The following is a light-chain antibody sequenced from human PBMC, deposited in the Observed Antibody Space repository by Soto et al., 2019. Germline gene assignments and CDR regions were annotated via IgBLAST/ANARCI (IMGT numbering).Light chain of an antibody. J-gene: IGKJ1*01. V-gene: IGKV3-15*01. CDR1: QSVSSN. CDR3: QQHNNRPPWT. CDR2: GAS. Sequence: EIVMTQSPATLSVSPGERATLSCRASQSVSSNLAWYQQKPGQAPRLLMYGASTRATGIPDRFSGSGSGTEFHLTISSLQSEDFAVYCCQQHNNRPPWTFGQGTKVELK.